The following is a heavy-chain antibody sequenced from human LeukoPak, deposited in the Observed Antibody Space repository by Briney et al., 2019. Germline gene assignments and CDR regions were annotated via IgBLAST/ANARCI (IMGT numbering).Heavy chain of an antibody. V-gene: IGHV4-38-2*02. Sequence: SETLSLTCTVSGYSISSGYYWGWIRQPPGKGLEWIGNIYHGGSTYYNPSLKSRVTMSGDTSKNQFSLDLSSVTAADTAVYYCARVTSSSWFEGYFDYWGQGTLVTVSS. D-gene: IGHD6-13*01. J-gene: IGHJ4*02. CDR3: ARVTSSSWFEGYFDY. CDR2: IYHGGST. CDR1: GYSISSGYY.